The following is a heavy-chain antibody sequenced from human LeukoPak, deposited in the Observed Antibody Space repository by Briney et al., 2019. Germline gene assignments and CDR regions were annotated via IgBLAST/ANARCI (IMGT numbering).Heavy chain of an antibody. CDR3: ARVNIASTSRTLVGWFDP. CDR1: GYTFTSYY. D-gene: IGHD2-2*01. J-gene: IGHJ5*02. Sequence: ASVKVSCKASGYTFTSYYMHWVRQAPGQGLEWMGIINPSGGSTSYAQKFQGRVTMTRDTSTSTVYMELSSLRSEDTAVYYCARVNIASTSRTLVGWFDPWGQGTLVTVSS. V-gene: IGHV1-46*01. CDR2: INPSGGST.